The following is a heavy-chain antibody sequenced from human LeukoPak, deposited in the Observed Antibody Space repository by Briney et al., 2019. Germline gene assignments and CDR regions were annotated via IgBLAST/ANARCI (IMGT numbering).Heavy chain of an antibody. V-gene: IGHV4-4*07. Sequence: SETLSLTCTVSGGSISDYYWSWIRQPAGKGLEWIGRIYTTGSTNYNPSLKSRVTISVDTSKNQFSLKLSSVTAADTAVYYCARGVYYYDSRAPFDYWGQGTLVTVSS. CDR3: ARGVYYYDSRAPFDY. J-gene: IGHJ4*02. CDR2: IYTTGST. D-gene: IGHD3-22*01. CDR1: GGSISDYY.